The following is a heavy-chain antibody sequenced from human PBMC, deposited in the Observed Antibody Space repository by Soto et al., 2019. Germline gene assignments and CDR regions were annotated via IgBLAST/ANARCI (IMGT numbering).Heavy chain of an antibody. J-gene: IGHJ4*02. CDR3: ARIRVYGDTIPFDY. V-gene: IGHV2-70*11. CDR2: IDWDDDK. D-gene: IGHD4-17*01. Sequence: ESGPTLVNPTQTLTLTCTFSGFSLSTSGMCVSWIRQPPGKALEWLARIDWDDDKYYSTSLKTRLTISKDTSKNQVVLTMTNMDPVDTATYYCARIRVYGDTIPFDYWGQGTLVTVSS. CDR1: GFSLSTSGMC.